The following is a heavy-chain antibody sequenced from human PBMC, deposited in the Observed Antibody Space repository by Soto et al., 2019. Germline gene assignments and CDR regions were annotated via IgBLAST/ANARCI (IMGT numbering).Heavy chain of an antibody. CDR1: GGSISSGGYY. J-gene: IGHJ2*01. D-gene: IGHD2-21*02. V-gene: IGHV4-31*03. CDR2: IYYSGST. Sequence: QVQLQESGPGLVKPSQTLSLTCTVSGGSISSGGYYWNWIRQHPGKGLEWIGYIYYSGSTYYNPSLKSRVTISVDTSKNQFSLKLSSVTAADTAVYYCARDHGGHSNDWYFDLWGRATLATVSS. CDR3: ARDHGGHSNDWYFDL.